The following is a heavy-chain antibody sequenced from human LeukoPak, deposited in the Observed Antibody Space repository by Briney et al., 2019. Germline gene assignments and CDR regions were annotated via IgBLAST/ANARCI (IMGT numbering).Heavy chain of an antibody. CDR1: GFTYSHYG. D-gene: IGHD4-11*01. CDR3: AKDAQRGFDYSNSLES. V-gene: IGHV3-33*06. CDR2: IWSDGTEK. Sequence: GGSLRLSCAASGFTYSHYGMHWVRQVPGKGLEWVAVIWSDGTEKYYGDAVKGRFTISRDNSMKTLYLQMSSLRGDDTAVYYCAKDAQRGFDYSNSLESWGQGTLVTVSS. J-gene: IGHJ5*01.